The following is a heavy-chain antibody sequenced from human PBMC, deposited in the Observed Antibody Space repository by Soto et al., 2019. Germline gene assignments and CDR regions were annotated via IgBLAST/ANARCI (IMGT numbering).Heavy chain of an antibody. J-gene: IGHJ4*02. Sequence: QVQLVESGGGLVKPGGSLRLSCAASGFTFSDYYMSWIRQAPGKGLEWVSYISSSSSYTNYADSVKGRFTISRDNAKNSLYLQMNSLRAEDTAVYYCARDFSKSGWPFLFDYWGQGTLVTVSS. D-gene: IGHD6-19*01. CDR3: ARDFSKSGWPFLFDY. CDR1: GFTFSDYY. V-gene: IGHV3-11*05. CDR2: ISSSSSYT.